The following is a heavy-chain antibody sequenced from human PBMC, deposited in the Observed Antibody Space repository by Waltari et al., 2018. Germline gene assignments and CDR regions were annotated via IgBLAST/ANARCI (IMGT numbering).Heavy chain of an antibody. D-gene: IGHD1-26*01. Sequence: QVLLQESGPGLLKPSETLSLTCTVSGYSISRGYYWAWIRQPPGKVLEWIASIYHTGDTYQNPSLKSRVTISIDTSKNFFSLKLDSVTAADTAVYFCARATVGSTTTESFDIWGQGTLVSASS. J-gene: IGHJ3*02. CDR2: IYHTGDT. CDR1: GYSISRGYY. CDR3: ARATVGSTTTESFDI. V-gene: IGHV4-38-2*02.